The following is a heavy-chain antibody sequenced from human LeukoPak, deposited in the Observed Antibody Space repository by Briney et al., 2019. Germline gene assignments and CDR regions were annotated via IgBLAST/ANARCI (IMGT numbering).Heavy chain of an antibody. CDR1: SGSISSGTYY. J-gene: IGHJ4*02. Sequence: PSQTLSLTCTVSSGSISSGTYYWSWIRQPPGEGLEWIGYIYYSGSTNYNPSLKSRVTISVDTSKNQFSLKLSSVTAADTAVYYCARDPGDGYKTYYFDYWGQGTLVTVSS. CDR2: IYYSGST. D-gene: IGHD5-24*01. V-gene: IGHV4-61*01. CDR3: ARDPGDGYKTYYFDY.